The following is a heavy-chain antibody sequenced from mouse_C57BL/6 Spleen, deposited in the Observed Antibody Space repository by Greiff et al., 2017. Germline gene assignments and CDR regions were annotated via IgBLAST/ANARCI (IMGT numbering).Heavy chain of an antibody. Sequence: VQLKQSGPELVKPGASVKIPCKASGYTFTDYNMDWVKQSHGKSLEWIGDINPNNGGTIYNQKFKGKATLTVDKSSSTAYMELRSLTSEDTAVYYCARKGYYFPYWYFDVWGTGTTVTGSS. CDR1: GYTFTDYN. CDR2: INPNNGGT. D-gene: IGHD2-3*01. CDR3: ARKGYYFPYWYFDV. J-gene: IGHJ1*03. V-gene: IGHV1-18*01.